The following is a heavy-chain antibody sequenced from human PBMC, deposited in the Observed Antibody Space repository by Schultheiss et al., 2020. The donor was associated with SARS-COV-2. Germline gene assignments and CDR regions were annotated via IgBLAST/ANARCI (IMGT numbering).Heavy chain of an antibody. CDR2: INHSGST. CDR3: ARTIRITIFGVVQYFDY. Sequence: SQTLSLTCTVSGGSISSGGYYWSWIRQPPGKGLEWIGEINHSGSTNYNPSLKSRVTISVDTSKNQFSLKLSSVTAADTAVYYCARTIRITIFGVVQYFDYWGQGTLVTVSS. CDR1: GGSISSGGYY. V-gene: IGHV4-31*03. D-gene: IGHD3-3*01. J-gene: IGHJ4*02.